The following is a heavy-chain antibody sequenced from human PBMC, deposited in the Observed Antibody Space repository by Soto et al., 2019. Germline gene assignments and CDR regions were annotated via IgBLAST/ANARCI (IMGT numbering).Heavy chain of an antibody. Sequence: VGSLRLSCAASGFTFSSYAMSWVRQAPGKGLEWVSAISGSGGSTYYADSVKGRFTISRDNSKNTLYLQMNSLRAEDTAVYYCAKGMVATISTDYWGQGTLVTVSS. CDR2: ISGSGGST. V-gene: IGHV3-23*01. J-gene: IGHJ4*02. CDR3: AKGMVATISTDY. D-gene: IGHD5-12*01. CDR1: GFTFSSYA.